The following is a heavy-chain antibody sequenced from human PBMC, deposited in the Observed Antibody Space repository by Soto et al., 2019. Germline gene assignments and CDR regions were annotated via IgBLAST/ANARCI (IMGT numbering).Heavy chain of an antibody. CDR1: GFTFSSYG. J-gene: IGHJ4*02. D-gene: IGHD6-19*01. Sequence: GGSLRLSCAASGFTFSSYGMHWVRQAPGKGLEWVAVIWYDGSNKYYADSVKGRFTISRDNSKNTLYLQMNSLRAEDTAVYYCARASGWGPLDYWGQGTQVTVSS. CDR3: ARASGWGPLDY. V-gene: IGHV3-33*01. CDR2: IWYDGSNK.